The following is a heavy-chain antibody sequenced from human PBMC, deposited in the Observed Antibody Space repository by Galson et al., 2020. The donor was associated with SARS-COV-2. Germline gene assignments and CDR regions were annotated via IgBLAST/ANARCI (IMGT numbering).Heavy chain of an antibody. J-gene: IGHJ4*02. Sequence: GGSLRLSCAASGFSFHTYAMSWVRQAPGTGLKWVSIIRGGGVGIYYADSVKGRFIISRDNSKNTRYLQMNSLRAEDTAIYDCAKFGLAATTGFDHWGQGTLVTVSS. V-gene: IGHV3-23*01. CDR1: GFSFHTYA. CDR3: AKFGLAATTGFDH. CDR2: IRGGGVGI. D-gene: IGHD4-4*01.